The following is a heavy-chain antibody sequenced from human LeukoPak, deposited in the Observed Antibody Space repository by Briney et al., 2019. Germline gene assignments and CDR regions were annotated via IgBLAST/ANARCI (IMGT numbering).Heavy chain of an antibody. CDR2: INWNGGST. CDR1: GFAFDDYG. V-gene: IGHV3-20*04. D-gene: IGHD6-6*01. J-gene: IGHJ4*02. CDR3: ARASGYSCSYGY. Sequence: GGSLRLSCAASGFAFDDYGMSWARQAPGKGLEWVSGINWNGGSTGYADSVKGRFTISRDNAKNSLYLQMNSLRAEDTALYYCARASGYSCSYGYWGQGTLVTVSS.